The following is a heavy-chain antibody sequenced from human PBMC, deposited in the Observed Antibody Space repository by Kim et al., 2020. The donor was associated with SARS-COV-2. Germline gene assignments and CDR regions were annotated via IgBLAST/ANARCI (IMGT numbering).Heavy chain of an antibody. CDR1: GFTFSSYA. V-gene: IGHV3-23*01. Sequence: GGSLRLSCAASGFTFSSYAMSWVRQAPGKGLEWVSAISGSGGSTYYADSVKGRFTISRDNSKNTLYLQMNSLRAEDTAVYYCAKLGLLPTVVRSYFDYWGQGTLVTVSS. J-gene: IGHJ4*02. D-gene: IGHD4-17*01. CDR3: AKLGLLPTVVRSYFDY. CDR2: ISGSGGST.